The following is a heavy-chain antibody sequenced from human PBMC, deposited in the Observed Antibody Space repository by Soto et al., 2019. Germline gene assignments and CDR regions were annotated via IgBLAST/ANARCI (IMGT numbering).Heavy chain of an antibody. V-gene: IGHV1-69*05. D-gene: IGHD3-10*01. CDR3: ATGPLYASGVANY. J-gene: IGHJ4*02. Sequence: SVKVSCKASGCTFSSDVINWVRQAPGQGLEWMGGITPIFSTTKYAQKFQGRVTVTTDESASTVYLELSSLRSEDTAVYYCATGPLYASGVANYRGQGALV. CDR1: GCTFSSDV. CDR2: ITPIFSTT.